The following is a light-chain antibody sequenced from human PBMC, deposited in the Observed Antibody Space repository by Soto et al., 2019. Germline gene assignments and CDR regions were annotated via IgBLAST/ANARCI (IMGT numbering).Light chain of an antibody. CDR2: DAS. J-gene: IGKJ5*01. CDR1: QDISNY. CDR3: QQLNHYPLT. V-gene: IGKV1-33*01. Sequence: DIQITHSPSSLYASAGDIFTITCQASQDISNYLNWYQQKPGKAPKLLIYDASNLETGVPSRFSGAGSGTEFTLTITSLQPEDSATYYCQQLNHYPLTFGQGTRLEIK.